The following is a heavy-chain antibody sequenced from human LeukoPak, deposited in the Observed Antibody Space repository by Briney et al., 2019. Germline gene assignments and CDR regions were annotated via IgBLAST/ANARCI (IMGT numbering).Heavy chain of an antibody. CDR3: AKDIGKVGYYMDV. V-gene: IGHV3-23*01. J-gene: IGHJ6*03. Sequence: PGGSLRLSCAASGFTFSSYAMSWVRQAPGKGLEWVSAISGSGGSTYYADSVKGRFTISRDNSKNTLYLQMNSLRAEDTALYYCAKDIGKVGYYMDVWGKGTTVTISS. D-gene: IGHD1-26*01. CDR2: ISGSGGST. CDR1: GFTFSSYA.